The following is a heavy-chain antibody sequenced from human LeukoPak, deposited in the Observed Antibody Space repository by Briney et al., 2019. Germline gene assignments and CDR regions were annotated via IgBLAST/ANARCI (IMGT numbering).Heavy chain of an antibody. CDR1: GGTFSSYA. J-gene: IGHJ4*02. V-gene: IGHV1-69*05. Sequence: EASVKVSCKASGGTFSSYAISWVRQAPGQGLEWMGGIIPIFGTANYAQKFQGRVTMTRNTSISTAYMELSSLRSEDTAVYYCARERGRIRSSFDYWGQGTLVTVSS. CDR3: ARERGRIRSSFDY. CDR2: IIPIFGTA.